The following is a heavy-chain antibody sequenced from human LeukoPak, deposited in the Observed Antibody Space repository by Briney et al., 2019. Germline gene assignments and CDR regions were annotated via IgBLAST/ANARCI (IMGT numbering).Heavy chain of an antibody. Sequence: PGGSLRLSCAASGFTFSDHYMSWIRQAPGKGLEWVSYISSSGSTIYYADSVKGRFTISRDNAKNSLYLQMNSLRAEDTAVYYCARDMWRYRLLRWFDPWGQGTLVTVSS. CDR3: ARDMWRYRLLRWFDP. D-gene: IGHD5-12*01. CDR1: GFTFSDHY. J-gene: IGHJ5*02. V-gene: IGHV3-11*01. CDR2: ISSSGSTI.